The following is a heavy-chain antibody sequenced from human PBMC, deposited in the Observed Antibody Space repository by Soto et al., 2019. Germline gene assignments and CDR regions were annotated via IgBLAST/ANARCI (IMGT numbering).Heavy chain of an antibody. V-gene: IGHV3-48*03. CDR3: ARWDGDCSSTSCYPGYYGMDV. Sequence: WGSLQISCASSVFTFSIYEMNGVRQAPGKGLDLVSYISSSGSTIYYADSVKGRFTISRDNAKNSLYLQMNSLRAEDTAVYYCARWDGDCSSTSCYPGYYGMDVWGKGTKVTVSS. CDR1: VFTFSIYE. D-gene: IGHD2-2*01. CDR2: ISSSGSTI. J-gene: IGHJ6*04.